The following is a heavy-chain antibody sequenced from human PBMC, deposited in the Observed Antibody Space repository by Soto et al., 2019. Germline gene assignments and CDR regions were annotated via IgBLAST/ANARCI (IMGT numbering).Heavy chain of an antibody. J-gene: IGHJ4*02. V-gene: IGHV3-30-3*01. CDR1: GFTFSSYA. CDR2: ISYDGSNK. D-gene: IGHD5-12*01. Sequence: PGGSLRLSCAASGFTFSSYAMHWVRQAPGKGLEWVAVISYDGSNKYYADSVKGRFTISRDNSKNTLYLQMNSLRAEDTAVYYCARGDSGYDYLNYFDYWGQGTLVTVSS. CDR3: ARGDSGYDYLNYFDY.